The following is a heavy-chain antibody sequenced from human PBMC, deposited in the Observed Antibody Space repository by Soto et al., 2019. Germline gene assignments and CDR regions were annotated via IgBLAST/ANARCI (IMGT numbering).Heavy chain of an antibody. CDR1: GGTFSSYA. Sequence: QVQLVQSGAEVKKPGSSVKVSCQASGGTFSSYAISWVRQAPGQGLEWMGGIIPIFGTANYAQKFQGRVTITADESTSTAYMELSSLRSEDTAVYYCARGKLRYSSGWTGQYFDYWGQGTLVTVSS. D-gene: IGHD6-19*01. J-gene: IGHJ4*02. V-gene: IGHV1-69*01. CDR3: ARGKLRYSSGWTGQYFDY. CDR2: IIPIFGTA.